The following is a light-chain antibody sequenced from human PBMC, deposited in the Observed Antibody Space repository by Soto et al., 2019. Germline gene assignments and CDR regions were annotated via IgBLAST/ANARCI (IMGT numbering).Light chain of an antibody. V-gene: IGKV3-15*01. CDR1: QSLSGN. CDR3: QQYNNWTWT. CDR2: GAS. J-gene: IGKJ1*01. Sequence: QSKVSVCVSPGEGANLSGRAGQSLSGNLAWYQQRPGQAPRLLIHGASTRATGVPARFSVNASGTEGTVTISSLKSEDVALYYGQQYNNWTWTIRQGTKVDIK.